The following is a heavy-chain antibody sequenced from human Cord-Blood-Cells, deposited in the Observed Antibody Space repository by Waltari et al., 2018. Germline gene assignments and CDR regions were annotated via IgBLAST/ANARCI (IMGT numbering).Heavy chain of an antibody. V-gene: IGHV4-59*01. Sequence: QVQLQESGPGLVKPSETLSLTCTVSGGSISSSSWSWIRQPPGKGLEWIGYIYYSGSTNYNPSLKSRVTISVDTSKNQFSLKLSSVTAADTAVYYCARDPYYYGMDVWGQGTTVTVSS. J-gene: IGHJ6*02. CDR2: IYYSGST. CDR1: GGSISSSS. CDR3: ARDPYYYGMDV.